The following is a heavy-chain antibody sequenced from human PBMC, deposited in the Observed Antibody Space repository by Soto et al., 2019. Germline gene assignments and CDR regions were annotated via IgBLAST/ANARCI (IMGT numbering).Heavy chain of an antibody. Sequence: PSETLSLTCAVSGGSISSGGYSWSWIRQPPGKGLEWIGYIYHSGSTNYNPSLKSRVTISVDTSKNQFSLKLTSVTAADTAVYYCARDKITGLFDYWGQGSLVTAPQ. CDR2: IYHSGST. J-gene: IGHJ4*02. CDR1: GGSISSGGYS. D-gene: IGHD2-8*02. V-gene: IGHV4-30-2*01. CDR3: ARDKITGLFDY.